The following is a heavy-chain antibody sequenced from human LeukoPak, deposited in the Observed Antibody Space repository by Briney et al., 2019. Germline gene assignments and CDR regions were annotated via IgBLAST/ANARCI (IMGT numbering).Heavy chain of an antibody. Sequence: GGSLRLSCAASGFTVSSNYMSWVRQAPGKGLEWVSVIYSGGSTYYADSVKGRFTISRDNSKNTLYLQMNSLRAEDTAVYYCARGTTVTLSYYYYYGMDVWGQGTTVTVSS. CDR2: IYSGGST. D-gene: IGHD4-17*01. J-gene: IGHJ6*02. CDR3: ARGTTVTLSYYYYYGMDV. V-gene: IGHV3-53*01. CDR1: GFTVSSNY.